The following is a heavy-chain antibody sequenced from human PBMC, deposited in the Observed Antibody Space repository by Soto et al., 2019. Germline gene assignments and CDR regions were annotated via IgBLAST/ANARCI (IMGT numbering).Heavy chain of an antibody. CDR1: GYAFSQFY. J-gene: IGHJ6*03. Sequence: QVQLVQSGAEVKKPGASVKVSCKASGYAFSQFYIHWMRQAPGQGLKRMGWINPNSGRTKFAQNFQGWGTMTRDTSIKTVYMELSGLRSDATAVYYCARESGGTTATLDYYYFYMDVWGKGTTVNVSS. D-gene: IGHD4-17*01. CDR2: INPNSGRT. V-gene: IGHV1-2*04. CDR3: ARESGGTTATLDYYYFYMDV.